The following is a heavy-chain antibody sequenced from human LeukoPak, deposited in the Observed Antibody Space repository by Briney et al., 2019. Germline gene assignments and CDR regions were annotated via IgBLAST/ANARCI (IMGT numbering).Heavy chain of an antibody. Sequence: GASVKVSCKASGYIFTRYGISWVRQAPGRWLEWMGWISVYNGNTNYAQKLQGRVTMTTDTSTSTAYMELRSLRSDDTAVYYCARGIVVVTAISPLSEYFQHWGQGTLVTVSS. J-gene: IGHJ1*01. D-gene: IGHD2-21*02. CDR1: GYIFTRYG. V-gene: IGHV1-18*01. CDR3: ARGIVVVTAISPLSEYFQH. CDR2: ISVYNGNT.